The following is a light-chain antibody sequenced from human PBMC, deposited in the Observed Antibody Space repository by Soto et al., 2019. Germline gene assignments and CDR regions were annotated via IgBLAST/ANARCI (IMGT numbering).Light chain of an antibody. CDR3: MQTLQPPGT. Sequence: DIVMTQSPLSLPVTPGEPASISCRSSQSLLHSNGYTYLDWYLQKPGQSPQLLIYLGSNRASGVPDRFSGSGSGTVFTLKIRRVAAHDVSVYYGMQTLQPPGTFRLWTKV. CDR1: QSLLHSNGYTY. V-gene: IGKV2-28*01. CDR2: LGS. J-gene: IGKJ1*01.